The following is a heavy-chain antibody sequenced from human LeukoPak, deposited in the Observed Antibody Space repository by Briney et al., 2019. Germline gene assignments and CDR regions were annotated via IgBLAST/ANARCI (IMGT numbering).Heavy chain of an antibody. CDR1: GFTFSSYS. V-gene: IGHV3-48*04. D-gene: IGHD3-22*01. J-gene: IGHJ4*02. CDR3: ARETLSSGYDSSGSGDY. CDR2: ISSSSSTI. Sequence: GGSLRLSCAASGFTFSSYSMNWVRQAPGKGLEWVSYISSSSSTIYYADSVKGRFTISRDNAKNSLYLQMNSLRAEDTAVYYCARETLSSGYDSSGSGDYWGQGTLVTVSS.